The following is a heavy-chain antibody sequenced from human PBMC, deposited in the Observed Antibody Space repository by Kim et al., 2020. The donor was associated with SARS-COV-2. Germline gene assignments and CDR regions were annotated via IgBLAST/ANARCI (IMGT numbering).Heavy chain of an antibody. CDR3: AHRRDSSSPFDS. CDR1: GFSLTTSGVG. Sequence: SGPTLVNPTQTLTLTCTFSGFSLTTSGVGVGWIRQPPGKALEWLALIYWDDDKRYSPSLESRLTITKDTSKKQVVLTMTNMDTVDTATYFCAHRRDSSSPFDSWGHGTLVTVSS. V-gene: IGHV2-5*02. D-gene: IGHD6-13*01. J-gene: IGHJ4*01. CDR2: IYWDDDK.